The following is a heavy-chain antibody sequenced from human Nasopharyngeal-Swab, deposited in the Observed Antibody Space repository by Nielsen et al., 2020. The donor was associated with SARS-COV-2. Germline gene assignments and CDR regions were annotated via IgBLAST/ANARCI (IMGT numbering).Heavy chain of an antibody. Sequence: GRSLRLSCKGSGYSFTSYWISWVRQMPGKGLEWMGRIDPSDSYTNYSPSFQGHVTISADKSISTAYLQWSSLKASDTAMYYCARHLPVQQLVDYWGQGTLVTVSS. J-gene: IGHJ4*02. CDR3: ARHLPVQQLVDY. V-gene: IGHV5-10-1*01. D-gene: IGHD6-13*01. CDR2: IDPSDSYT. CDR1: GYSFTSYW.